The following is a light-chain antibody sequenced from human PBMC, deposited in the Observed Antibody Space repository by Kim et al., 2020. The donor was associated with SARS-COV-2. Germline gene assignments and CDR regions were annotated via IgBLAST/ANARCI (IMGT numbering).Light chain of an antibody. CDR3: QSYNRDNVL. J-gene: IGLJ2*01. CDR1: SGSIDDNY. Sequence: GKTVPISCTRSSGSIDDNYVQWYQQRPGGVPTAVIYEDDQRPSGVSDRFSGSIDNSSNSASLTISGLSTEDEADYYCQSYNRDNVLFGGGTQLTVL. CDR2: EDD. V-gene: IGLV6-57*03.